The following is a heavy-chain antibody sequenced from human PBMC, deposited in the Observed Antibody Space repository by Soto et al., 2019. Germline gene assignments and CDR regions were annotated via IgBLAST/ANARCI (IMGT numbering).Heavy chain of an antibody. J-gene: IGHJ4*02. CDR1: GGSISSGGYY. D-gene: IGHD2-15*01. CDR2: IYNSGST. Sequence: QVQLQESGPGLVKPSQTLSLTCTVSGGSISSGGYYWSWIRQHPGKGLEWIGYIYNSGSTYYNPSLKSRVTISVDASKSQFSLKVSSGTAADTAVYYWARSAPYCSGGTCYDYWGQGTLVTVSS. V-gene: IGHV4-31*03. CDR3: ARSAPYCSGGTCYDY.